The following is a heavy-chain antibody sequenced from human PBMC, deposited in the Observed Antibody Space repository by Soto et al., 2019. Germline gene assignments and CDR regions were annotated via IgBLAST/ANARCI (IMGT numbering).Heavy chain of an antibody. CDR1: GFTFSSYA. CDR3: SNGGIAINFDY. CDR2: ISGSGGST. V-gene: IGHV3-23*01. J-gene: IGHJ4*02. Sequence: EVQLLESGGGLVQPGGSLRLSCAASGFTFSSYAMSWVRQAPGKGLEWVSAISGSGGSTYYADSVKGRFTISRDNFKNTLYLQMTSLRAEDTAVYYCSNGGIAINFDYWGQGTLVTVSS. D-gene: IGHD2-21*01.